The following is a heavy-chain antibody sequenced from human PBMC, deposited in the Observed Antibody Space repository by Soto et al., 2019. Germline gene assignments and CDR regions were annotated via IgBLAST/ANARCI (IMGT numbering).Heavy chain of an antibody. CDR2: IYYSGST. CDR1: GGSISSGGYY. D-gene: IGHD5-18*01. CDR3: ARHKRSYQSYYMDV. Sequence: SETLSLTCTVSGGSISSGGYYWSWIRQHPGKGLEWIGYIYYSGSTYYNPSLKSPVTISVDTSKNQFSLKLSSVTAADTAVYYCARHKRSYQSYYMDVWGKGTTVTVSS. V-gene: IGHV4-31*01. J-gene: IGHJ6*03.